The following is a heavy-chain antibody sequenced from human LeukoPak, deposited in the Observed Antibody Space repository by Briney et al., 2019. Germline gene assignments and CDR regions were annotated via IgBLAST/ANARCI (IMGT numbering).Heavy chain of an antibody. Sequence: ASVTVSCKASGYTFTSYGISWVRQAPGQGLEWMGWISAYNGNTNYAQKLQGRVTMTTDTSTSTAYMELRSLRSDDTAVYYCARDELSYDYVWGSYRSDAFDIWGQGTMVTVSS. J-gene: IGHJ3*02. D-gene: IGHD3-16*02. CDR2: ISAYNGNT. V-gene: IGHV1-18*01. CDR1: GYTFTSYG. CDR3: ARDELSYDYVWGSYRSDAFDI.